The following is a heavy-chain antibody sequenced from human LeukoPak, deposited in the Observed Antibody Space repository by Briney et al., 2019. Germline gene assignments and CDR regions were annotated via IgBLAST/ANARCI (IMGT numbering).Heavy chain of an antibody. J-gene: IGHJ3*02. CDR1: GFTFSSYA. CDR2: VSRSGDST. Sequence: GGSLRLSCAASGFTFSSYAMSWVRQAPGKGLEWVSAVSRSGDSTYYADSVRGRFTISRDNSKNTLYLQMNSLRAEDTAVYYCAKPSQDYGDYGDAFDIWGQGTMVTVSS. D-gene: IGHD4-17*01. V-gene: IGHV3-23*01. CDR3: AKPSQDYGDYGDAFDI.